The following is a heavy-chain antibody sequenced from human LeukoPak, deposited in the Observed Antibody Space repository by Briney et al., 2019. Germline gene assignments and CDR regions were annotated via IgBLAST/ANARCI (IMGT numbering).Heavy chain of an antibody. J-gene: IGHJ5*02. Sequence: PGRSLRLSSTASAFTFGDYAMSWVRQAPGKGLEWVGFIRSKAYGGTTEYAASVKGRFTISRDDSKSIAYLQMNSLKTEDTAVYYCTREDNDFLGNDWFDPWGQGTLVTVSS. CDR2: IRSKAYGGTT. CDR1: AFTFGDYA. D-gene: IGHD3-3*01. CDR3: TREDNDFLGNDWFDP. V-gene: IGHV3-49*04.